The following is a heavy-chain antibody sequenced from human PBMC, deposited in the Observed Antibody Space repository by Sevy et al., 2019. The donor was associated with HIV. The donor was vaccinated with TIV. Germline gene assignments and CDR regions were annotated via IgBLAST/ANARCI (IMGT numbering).Heavy chain of an antibody. J-gene: IGHJ5*02. D-gene: IGHD3-9*01. Sequence: GESLKISCKGSGYSFTSYWIGWVRQMPGKGLEWMGIIYPGDSDTRYSPSFQGQVTISADKSISTAYLQWSSLKASDTAMYYFARHVDILTDRGGFDPWGQGTLVTVSS. V-gene: IGHV5-51*01. CDR3: ARHVDILTDRGGFDP. CDR1: GYSFTSYW. CDR2: IYPGDSDT.